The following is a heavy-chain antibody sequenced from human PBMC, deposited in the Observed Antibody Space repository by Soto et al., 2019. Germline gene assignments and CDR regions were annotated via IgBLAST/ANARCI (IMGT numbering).Heavy chain of an antibody. CDR2: ISYDGSNK. V-gene: IGHV3-30*18. CDR3: AKDGGYCSGGSCYPFFDH. J-gene: IGHJ4*02. CDR1: GFTFSSYG. D-gene: IGHD2-15*01. Sequence: PGGSLRLSCAASGFTFSSYGMHWVRQAPGKGLEWVAVISYDGSNKYYADSVKGRFTISRDNSKNTLYLQMNSLRAEDTAVYYCAKDGGYCSGGSCYPFFDHWGQGIPVTVSS.